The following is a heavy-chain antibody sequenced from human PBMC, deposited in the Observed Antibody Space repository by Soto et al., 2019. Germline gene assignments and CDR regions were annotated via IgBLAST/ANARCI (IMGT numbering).Heavy chain of an antibody. CDR3: ARERSSIAARVSFDY. D-gene: IGHD6-6*01. Sequence: GGSLRLSCAASGFTFSSYWMSWVRQAPGKGLEWVANIKQDGSEKYYVDSVKGRFTISRDNAKNSLYPQMNSLRAEDTAVYYCARERSSIAARVSFDYWGQGTLVTVSS. V-gene: IGHV3-7*03. CDR2: IKQDGSEK. CDR1: GFTFSSYW. J-gene: IGHJ4*02.